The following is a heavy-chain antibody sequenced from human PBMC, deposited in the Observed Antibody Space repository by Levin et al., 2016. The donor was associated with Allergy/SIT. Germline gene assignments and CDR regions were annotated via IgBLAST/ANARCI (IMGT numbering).Heavy chain of an antibody. CDR3: ARDMGHWYFDL. Sequence: SETLSLTCTVSGDSVSSDKFYWSWIRQPPGKGLEWIGYIYYSGSTNYNPSLKSRVTISVDTSKNQFSLKLSSVTAADTAVYYCARDMGHWYFDLWGRGTLVTVSS. D-gene: IGHD3-10*01. J-gene: IGHJ2*01. CDR1: GDSVSSDKFY. V-gene: IGHV4-61*01. CDR2: IYYSGST.